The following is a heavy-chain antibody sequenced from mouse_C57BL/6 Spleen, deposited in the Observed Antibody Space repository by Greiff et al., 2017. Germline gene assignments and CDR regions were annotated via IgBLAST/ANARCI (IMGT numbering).Heavy chain of an antibody. CDR1: GYTFTSYW. CDR2: IDPSDSYT. CDR3: ARSITTVVAPFDY. V-gene: IGHV1-50*01. Sequence: VKLQQPGAELVKPGASVKLSCKASGYTFTSYWMQWVKQRPGQGLEWIGVIDPSDSYTNYNQKFKGKATLTVATSSSTAYMPRSSLTSEDFAVYYWARSITTVVAPFDYWGQGTTLTVSS. J-gene: IGHJ2*01. D-gene: IGHD1-1*01.